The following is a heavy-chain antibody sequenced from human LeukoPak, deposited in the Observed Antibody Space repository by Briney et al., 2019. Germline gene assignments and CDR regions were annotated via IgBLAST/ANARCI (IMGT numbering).Heavy chain of an antibody. Sequence: GASVKVSCKASGYTFTSYYMHWVRRAPGQGLEWMGIINPSGGSTSYAQKFQGRVTMTRNTSTSTVYMELSSLRSEDTAVYYCARIAVTTGGWFDPWGQGTLVTVSS. J-gene: IGHJ5*02. V-gene: IGHV1-46*01. CDR1: GYTFTSYY. CDR2: INPSGGST. D-gene: IGHD4-17*01. CDR3: ARIAVTTGGWFDP.